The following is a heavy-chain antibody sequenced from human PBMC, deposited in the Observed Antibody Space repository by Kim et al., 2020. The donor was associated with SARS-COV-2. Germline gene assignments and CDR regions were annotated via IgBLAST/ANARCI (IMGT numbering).Heavy chain of an antibody. D-gene: IGHD5-18*01. V-gene: IGHV3-11*04. CDR3: ARGSYGFTGAFDI. Sequence: YDDSVKGRFTISRDNAKNSLYLQMNSLRAEDTAVYYCARGSYGFTGAFDIWGQGTMVTVSS. J-gene: IGHJ3*02.